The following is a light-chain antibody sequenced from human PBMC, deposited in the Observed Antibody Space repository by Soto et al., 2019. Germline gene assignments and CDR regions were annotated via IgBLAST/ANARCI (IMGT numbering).Light chain of an antibody. V-gene: IGKV3-20*01. Sequence: EIVFTQSPDTLSLSPGERATLSCRASQSVSSSYLAWYQQKPGQAPRLLIYGASSRATGIPDRFSGSGSGTDFTLTISRLEPEDFAVYYCQQYGSSPWTFGQGTKV. CDR3: QQYGSSPWT. J-gene: IGKJ1*01. CDR1: QSVSSSY. CDR2: GAS.